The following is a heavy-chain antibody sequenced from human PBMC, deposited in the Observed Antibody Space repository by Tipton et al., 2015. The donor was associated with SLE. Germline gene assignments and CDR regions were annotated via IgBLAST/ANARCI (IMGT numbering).Heavy chain of an antibody. CDR3: ARDNSGSSRGYAFDI. CDR1: GYTFTGYY. Sequence: QLVQSGAEVKKPGASVKVSCKASGYTFTGYYMHWVRQAPGQGLEWMGWISAYNGNTNYAQKLQGRVTMTTDTSTSTAYMELRSLRSEDTAVYYCARDNSGSSRGYAFDIWGQGTMVTVSS. CDR2: ISAYNGNT. D-gene: IGHD1-26*01. J-gene: IGHJ3*02. V-gene: IGHV1-18*04.